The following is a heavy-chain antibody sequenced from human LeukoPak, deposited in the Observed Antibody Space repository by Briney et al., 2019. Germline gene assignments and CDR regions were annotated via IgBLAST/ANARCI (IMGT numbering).Heavy chain of an antibody. J-gene: IGHJ4*02. D-gene: IGHD4-17*01. CDR3: ARSLYGDYFFDY. CDR2: FNPNTGGT. Sequence: ASVKVSCKTSGYTFICYYMHWVRQAPAQGLEWMGRFNPNTGGTSSAQKFQDRVTMTRDTSISTAYMEVSRLRSDDTAVYYCARSLYGDYFFDYWGQGTLVTVSS. CDR1: GYTFICYY. V-gene: IGHV1-2*06.